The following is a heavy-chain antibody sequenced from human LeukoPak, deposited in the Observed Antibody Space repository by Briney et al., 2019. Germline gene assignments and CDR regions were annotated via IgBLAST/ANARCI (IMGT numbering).Heavy chain of an antibody. Sequence: PSETLSLTCTVSGGSISSSSYYWGWIRQPPGKGLEWIGSIYYSGSTYYNPSLKSRVTISVDTSKNQFSLKLSSVTAADTAVYYCARSKAVAGSDPFDYWGQGTLVNVSS. D-gene: IGHD6-19*01. CDR2: IYYSGST. J-gene: IGHJ4*02. V-gene: IGHV4-39*07. CDR3: ARSKAVAGSDPFDY. CDR1: GGSISSSSYY.